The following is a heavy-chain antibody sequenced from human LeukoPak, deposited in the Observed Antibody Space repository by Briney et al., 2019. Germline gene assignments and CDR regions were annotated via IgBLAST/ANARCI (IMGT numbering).Heavy chain of an antibody. CDR1: GGSISSGSYY. J-gene: IGHJ4*02. CDR2: IYTSGST. CDR3: AREQWLVPKD. V-gene: IGHV4-61*02. Sequence: SETLSLTCTVSGGSISSGSYYWSWIRQPAGKGLEWIGRIYTSGSTNYNPSLKSRVTISVDTSKNQFSLKLSSVTAADTAVYYCAREQWLVPKDWGQGTLVTVSS. D-gene: IGHD6-19*01.